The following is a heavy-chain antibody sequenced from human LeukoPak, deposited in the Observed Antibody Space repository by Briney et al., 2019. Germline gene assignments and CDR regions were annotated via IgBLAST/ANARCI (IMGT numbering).Heavy chain of an antibody. V-gene: IGHV1-69*13. CDR3: ARDSGTRDIVVVPAAILDY. Sequence: ASVKVSCKASGGTFSSYAISWVRQAPGQGLELMGGIIPIFGTANYAQKFQGRVTITADESTSTAYMELSSLRSEDTAVYYCARDSGTRDIVVVPAAILDYWGQGTLVTVSS. J-gene: IGHJ4*02. D-gene: IGHD2-2*02. CDR1: GGTFSSYA. CDR2: IIPIFGTA.